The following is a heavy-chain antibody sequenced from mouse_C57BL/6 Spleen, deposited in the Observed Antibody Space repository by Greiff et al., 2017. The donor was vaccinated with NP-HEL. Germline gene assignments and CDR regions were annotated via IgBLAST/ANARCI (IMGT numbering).Heavy chain of an antibody. CDR1: GYTFTSYD. D-gene: IGHD4-1*02. CDR3: ASKGQLGRGDWFAY. CDR2: IYPRDGST. V-gene: IGHV1-85*01. J-gene: IGHJ3*01. Sequence: VQLQQSGPELVKPGASVKLSCKASGYTFTSYDINWVKQRPGQGLEWIGWIYPRDGSTKYNEKFKGKATLTVDTSSSTAYMELHSLTSEDSAVYFCASKGQLGRGDWFAYWGQGTLVTVSA.